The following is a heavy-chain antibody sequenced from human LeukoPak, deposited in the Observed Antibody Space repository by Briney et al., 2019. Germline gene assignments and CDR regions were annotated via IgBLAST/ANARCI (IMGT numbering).Heavy chain of an antibody. D-gene: IGHD6-6*01. CDR2: ISGSGGST. Sequence: GGTLRLSCAASGFTFSSYAMSWVRPAPGKGLGWVLAISGSGGSTYYADSVKGRFTISRDNSKNTLYLQMSSLRAEDTAVYYCAKGSYSSSSECDYWGQGTLVTVSS. J-gene: IGHJ4*02. CDR3: AKGSYSSSSECDY. CDR1: GFTFSSYA. V-gene: IGHV3-23*01.